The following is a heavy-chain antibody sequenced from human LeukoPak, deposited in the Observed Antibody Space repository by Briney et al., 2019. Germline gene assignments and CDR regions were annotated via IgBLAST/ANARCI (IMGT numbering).Heavy chain of an antibody. CDR3: AKGSRQFSSDKAGPIDY. D-gene: IGHD6-19*01. V-gene: IGHV3-23*01. J-gene: IGHJ4*02. CDR1: GFTFSSYA. Sequence: PGGSLRLSCAASGFTFSSYAMSWVRQAPGKGLEWVSVISGSGGTTYYADSVKGRFTISRDNSKNTLYLQMNSLRAEDTAVYYCAKGSRQFSSDKAGPIDYWGQGTLVTVSS. CDR2: ISGSGGTT.